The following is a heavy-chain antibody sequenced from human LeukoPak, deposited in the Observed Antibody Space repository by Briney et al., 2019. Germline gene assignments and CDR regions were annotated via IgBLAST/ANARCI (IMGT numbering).Heavy chain of an antibody. CDR1: GFTFSSYW. CDR3: ARFAAGGSYYYYMDV. V-gene: IGHV3-7*01. Sequence: PGGSLRLSCAASGFTFSSYWMSWVRQAPGKGLEWVANIKQDGSEKYYVDSVEGRFTISRDNAKNSLYLQMNSLRADDTAVYYCARFAAGGSYYYYMDVWGKGTTVTVSS. J-gene: IGHJ6*03. D-gene: IGHD6-25*01. CDR2: IKQDGSEK.